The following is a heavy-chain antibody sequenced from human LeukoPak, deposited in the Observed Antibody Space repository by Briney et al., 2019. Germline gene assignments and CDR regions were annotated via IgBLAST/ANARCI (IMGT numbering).Heavy chain of an antibody. J-gene: IGHJ4*02. V-gene: IGHV1-2*02. CDR3: ARVGQRSVRGVILGY. Sequence: ASVKVSCKASGYTFTGYYMHWVRQAPGQGLEWMGWINPNSGGTNYAQKFQGRVTMTRDTSISTAYMELSRLRSDDTAVYYCARVGQRSVRGVILGYWGQGTLVTVSS. CDR1: GYTFTGYY. CDR2: INPNSGGT. D-gene: IGHD3-10*01.